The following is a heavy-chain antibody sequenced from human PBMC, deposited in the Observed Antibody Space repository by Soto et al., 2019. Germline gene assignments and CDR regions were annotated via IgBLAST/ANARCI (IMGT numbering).Heavy chain of an antibody. Sequence: GGSLRLSCAASGFTFSSFALSWVRQAPGKGLEWVSAISGSGDGTDYADSVKGGFTISRDNSKNTLYLQMNSLRAEDTAVYYCAGPGYSSQDYWGQGALVTVSS. J-gene: IGHJ4*02. CDR2: ISGSGDGT. V-gene: IGHV3-23*01. D-gene: IGHD5-18*01. CDR1: GFTFSSFA. CDR3: AGPGYSSQDY.